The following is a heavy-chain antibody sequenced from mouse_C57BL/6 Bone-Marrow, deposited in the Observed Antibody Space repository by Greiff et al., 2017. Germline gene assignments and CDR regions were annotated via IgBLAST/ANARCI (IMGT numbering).Heavy chain of an antibody. J-gene: IGHJ2*01. CDR3: ARNYYGPHYFDY. CDR1: GYTFTGYW. D-gene: IGHD1-2*01. Sequence: QVQLQQSGAELMKPGASVKLSCKATGYTFTGYWIEWVKQRPGHGLEWIGEILPGSGSTNSNEKFKGKATFTADTSSNTAYMQLSSLTTEDSAIYYCARNYYGPHYFDYWGQGTTLTVSS. V-gene: IGHV1-9*01. CDR2: ILPGSGST.